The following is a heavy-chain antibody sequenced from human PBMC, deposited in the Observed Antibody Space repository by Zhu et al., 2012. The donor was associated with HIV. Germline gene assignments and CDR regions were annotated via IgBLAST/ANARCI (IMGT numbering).Heavy chain of an antibody. V-gene: IGHV4-34*01. D-gene: IGHD3-10*01. CDR3: ARGDNYYASGSPAKGRYFQY. CDR2: INHSGSV. J-gene: IGHJ1*01. CDR1: GGSFSGFY. Sequence: QVQLQQWGAGLLKPSETLSLTCAVYGGSFSGFYWSWIRQPPGKGPEWIGEINHSGSVNYNPSLKSRVTISVDTSKNQFSLKLSSVTAADTALYYCARGDNYYASGSPAKGRYFQYWGQGTLVTVSS.